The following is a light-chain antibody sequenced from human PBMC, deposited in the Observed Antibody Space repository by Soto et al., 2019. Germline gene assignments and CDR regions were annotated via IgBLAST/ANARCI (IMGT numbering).Light chain of an antibody. Sequence: EIVMTQSPXTLSVSPGERATLSCRASQSVSSNLAWYQQKPGQAPRLLIHGASTRATGIPARFSGSGFGTEFTLTISSLQSEDFAVYYCQQYNNWPPLTFGGGTKVEIK. CDR3: QQYNNWPPLT. CDR2: GAS. V-gene: IGKV3-15*01. J-gene: IGKJ4*01. CDR1: QSVSSN.